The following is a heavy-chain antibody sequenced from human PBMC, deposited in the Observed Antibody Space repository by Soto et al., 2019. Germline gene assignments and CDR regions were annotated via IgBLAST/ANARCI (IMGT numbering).Heavy chain of an antibody. V-gene: IGHV4-61*01. Sequence: SETLSLTCTVSGGSVSSGSYYWSWIRQPPGKGLEWIGYNYYSGSTNYNPSLKSRVTISVDTSKNQFSLKLSSVTAADTAVYYCARGPSWFGEPNNWFDPWGQGTLVTVSS. D-gene: IGHD3-10*01. CDR1: GGSVSSGSYY. CDR2: NYYSGST. CDR3: ARGPSWFGEPNNWFDP. J-gene: IGHJ5*02.